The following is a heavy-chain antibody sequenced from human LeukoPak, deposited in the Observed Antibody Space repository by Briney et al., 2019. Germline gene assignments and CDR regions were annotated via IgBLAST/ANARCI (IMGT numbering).Heavy chain of an antibody. CDR2: IRYDGSNK. J-gene: IGHJ1*01. D-gene: IGHD6-13*01. CDR3: AKVPPGQLVSNFQH. CDR1: GFTFSSYG. V-gene: IGHV3-30*02. Sequence: GGSLRLSCAASGFTFSSYGMHWVRQAPGKGLEWVAFIRYDGSNKYYADSVKGRFTISRDNSKNTLYLQMNSLRAEDTAVYYCAKVPPGQLVSNFQHWGQGTLVTVSS.